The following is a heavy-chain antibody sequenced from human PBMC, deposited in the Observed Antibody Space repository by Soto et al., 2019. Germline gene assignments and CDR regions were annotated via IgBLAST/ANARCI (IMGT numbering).Heavy chain of an antibody. J-gene: IGHJ4*02. CDR3: ARDSSWSSDY. CDR1: GFTFSGYN. Sequence: EVQLVESGGGLVQPGGSLRLSCAASGFTFSGYNMNWIRQAPGKGLEWVSCIKSDSSGIWYADSVKGRFTMSRDNAKNSLHLHMNSLRDEDTAVYFCARDSSWSSDYWGQGTLVAVSS. V-gene: IGHV3-48*02. CDR2: IKSDSSGI. D-gene: IGHD6-13*01.